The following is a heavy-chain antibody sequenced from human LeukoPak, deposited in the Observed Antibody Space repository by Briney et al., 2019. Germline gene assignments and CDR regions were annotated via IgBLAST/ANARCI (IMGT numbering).Heavy chain of an antibody. Sequence: GGSLRLSRAASGFTFSSYAMHWVRQAPGKGLEYVSAISSNGGSTYYANSVKGRFTISRDNSKNTLYLQMGSLRAEGMAVYYCARGRWASFYYGMDVWGQGTTVTVSS. V-gene: IGHV3-64*01. D-gene: IGHD3-16*01. CDR2: ISSNGGST. CDR3: ARGRWASFYYGMDV. CDR1: GFTFSSYA. J-gene: IGHJ6*02.